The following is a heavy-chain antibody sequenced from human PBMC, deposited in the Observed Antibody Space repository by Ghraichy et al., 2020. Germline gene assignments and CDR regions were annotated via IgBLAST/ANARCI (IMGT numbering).Heavy chain of an antibody. J-gene: IGHJ4*02. CDR1: GFTLGNAW. V-gene: IGHV3-15*01. D-gene: IGHD3-16*01. Sequence: GGSLRLSCVASGFTLGNAWMSWVRQAPGKGLEWVGRIKSKTDGGTTDYAAPVKGRFIISRDDSRNTLYLQMNSLKTEATAVYFCTTYDYVWGERLFLNDFWGQGTLVTVSS. CDR2: IKSKTDGGTT. CDR3: TTYDYVWGERLFLNDF.